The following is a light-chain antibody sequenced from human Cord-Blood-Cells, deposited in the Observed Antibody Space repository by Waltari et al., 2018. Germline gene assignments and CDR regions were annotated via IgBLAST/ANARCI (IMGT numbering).Light chain of an antibody. Sequence: QSALTQPASVSGSPGQSITISCTGTSSDVGGYHFVSWYQQHPGKAPKLMIYEDSTRPSAVSNRFAGSNTGNTVSLSITGRQAEDESDYYCSSYTSGSTLDVFGTGTKVTVL. CDR3: SSYTSGSTLDV. CDR1: SSDVGGYHF. CDR2: EDS. J-gene: IGLJ1*01. V-gene: IGLV2-14*01.